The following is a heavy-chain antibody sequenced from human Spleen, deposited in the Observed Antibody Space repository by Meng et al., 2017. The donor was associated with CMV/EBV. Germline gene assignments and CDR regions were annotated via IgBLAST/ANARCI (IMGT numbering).Heavy chain of an antibody. V-gene: IGHV1-69*10. CDR1: GGTISSYA. Sequence: SVKVSCKASGGTISSYAISWVRQDAGQGLEWMGGIIHILGIANYAQKFQGRVTLTADKSTSTAYMELSSLRSEDTAVYYCAVRSGGAGWFDPWGQGTLVTVSS. D-gene: IGHD1-26*01. J-gene: IGHJ5*02. CDR3: AVRSGGAGWFDP. CDR2: IIHILGIA.